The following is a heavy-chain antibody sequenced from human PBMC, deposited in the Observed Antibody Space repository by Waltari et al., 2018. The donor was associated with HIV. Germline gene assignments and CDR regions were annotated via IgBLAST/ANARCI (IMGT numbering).Heavy chain of an antibody. J-gene: IGHJ4*02. CDR2: IYYSGTT. CDR3: ARRKGYGDYGGGFYFDY. Sequence: QVQLQESGPGLVQPSETLSLTCNVSGGSISSYYWSWIRPPPGKGLEWIGYIYYSGTTNYKPSLKSRVTISLDTAKNQFSLKLSSVTAADTAVYYGARRKGYGDYGGGFYFDYWGQGTLVTVSS. V-gene: IGHV4-59*01. CDR1: GGSISSYY. D-gene: IGHD4-17*01.